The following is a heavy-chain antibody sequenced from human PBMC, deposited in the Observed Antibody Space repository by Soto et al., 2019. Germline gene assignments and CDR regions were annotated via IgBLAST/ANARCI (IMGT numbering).Heavy chain of an antibody. V-gene: IGHV3-48*01. D-gene: IGHD2-15*01. CDR2: ISSSSSTI. Sequence: GGSLRLSCAASGFTFSSYSMNWVRQAPGKGLEWVSYISSSSSTIYYADSVKGRFTISRDNSKNTLYLQMSSLRAEDTALYYCAKDWGRYCSGGTCHLFDHWGQGTQVTVSS. CDR1: GFTFSSYS. J-gene: IGHJ4*02. CDR3: AKDWGRYCSGGTCHLFDH.